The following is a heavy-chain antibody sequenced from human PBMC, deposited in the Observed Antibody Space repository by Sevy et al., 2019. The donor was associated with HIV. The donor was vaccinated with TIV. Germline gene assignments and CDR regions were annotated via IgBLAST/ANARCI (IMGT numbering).Heavy chain of an antibody. CDR2: VSRGGYTI. CDR1: GFIFSDYY. D-gene: IGHD3-22*01. J-gene: IGHJ4*02. CDR3: ARDAHYDDADWGFDY. Sequence: GGSLRLSCAASGFIFSDYYMAWVRQAPGKGLEWISYVSRGGYTIYYADSVEGRFSISRDDAKDSLFLQMDSLRAEDTAFYYCARDAHYDDADWGFDYWGQGALVTVSS. V-gene: IGHV3-11*01.